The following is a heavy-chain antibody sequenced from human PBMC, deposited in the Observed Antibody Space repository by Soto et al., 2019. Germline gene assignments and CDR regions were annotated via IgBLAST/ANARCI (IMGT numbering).Heavy chain of an antibody. V-gene: IGHV4-31*03. D-gene: IGHD2-15*01. CDR2: IYYSGGT. CDR3: ALVLGSHKQYCFGSKV. CDR1: GYSMTSGGYY. Sequence: SETLSLTCTVSGYSMTSGGYYWSWIRHLPGKGLEWIGYIYYSGGTQFNPSLKSRVSMSVDTSKNQFSLRLSSVTAADTAVYYCALVLGSHKQYCFGSKVWGKVNRV. J-gene: IGHJ6*01.